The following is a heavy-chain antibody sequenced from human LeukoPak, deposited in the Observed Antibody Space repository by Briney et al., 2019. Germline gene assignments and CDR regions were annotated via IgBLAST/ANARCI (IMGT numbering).Heavy chain of an antibody. CDR1: GFTFSSYG. J-gene: IGHJ4*02. CDR3: ARLVGSSSSGYYFDY. CDR2: IWYVGSNK. V-gene: IGHV3-33*01. D-gene: IGHD6-6*01. Sequence: GGSLRLSCAASGFTFSSYGMHWVRQAPGKGLEWVAVIWYVGSNKYYADSVKGRFTISRDNSKNTLDLQMNSLRAEDTAVYYCARLVGSSSSGYYFDYWGQGTLVTVSS.